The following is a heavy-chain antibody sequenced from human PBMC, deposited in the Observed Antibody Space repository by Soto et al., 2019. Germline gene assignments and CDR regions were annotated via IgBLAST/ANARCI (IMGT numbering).Heavy chain of an antibody. J-gene: IGHJ4*01. CDR2: IYPGGTT. CDR3: ARVHVMVVAGSTFDY. Sequence: PETLSLTCNASGGSVSSGSYYWSWIRQPPVKGPEWIASIYPGGTTFYNQSLKSRITISVDTSNNQFSLKLTSVTAADTAVYYCARVHVMVVAGSTFDYWGHGTLVTVSS. D-gene: IGHD6-19*01. CDR1: GGSVSSGSYY. V-gene: IGHV4-39*07.